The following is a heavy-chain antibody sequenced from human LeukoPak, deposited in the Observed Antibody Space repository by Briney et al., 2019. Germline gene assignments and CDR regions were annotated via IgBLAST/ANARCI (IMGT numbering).Heavy chain of an antibody. D-gene: IGHD3-16*01. Sequence: GGSLRLSCAGSGFNFINSWISWVRQSPEKGLEWVGHIKRRRDGETTDYAAPVKGRFTISRDDSKKMVYLQMNSLRIEDTGVYYCTTCGGNWDYFDYWGQGTLVTVSS. CDR2: IKRRRDGETT. CDR3: TTCGGNWDYFDY. CDR1: GFNFINSW. J-gene: IGHJ4*02. V-gene: IGHV3-15*01.